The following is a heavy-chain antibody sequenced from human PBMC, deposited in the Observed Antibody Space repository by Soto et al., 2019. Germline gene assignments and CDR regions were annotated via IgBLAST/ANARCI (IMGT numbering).Heavy chain of an antibody. CDR2: ISSNGGST. V-gene: IGHV3-64D*06. J-gene: IGHJ3*02. CDR3: VNLGIQLWTRRGDAFDI. CDR1: GFTFSSYA. Sequence: HPGGSLRLSCSASGFTFSSYAMHWVRQAPGKGLEYVSAISSNGGSTYYADSVKGRFTISRDNSKNTLYLQMSSLRAEDTAVYYCVNLGIQLWTRRGDAFDIWGQGTMVTVSS. D-gene: IGHD5-18*01.